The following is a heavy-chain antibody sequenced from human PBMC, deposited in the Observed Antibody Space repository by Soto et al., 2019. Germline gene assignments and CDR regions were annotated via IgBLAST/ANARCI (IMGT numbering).Heavy chain of an antibody. Sequence: WSLRLSCAASGFTFGTYAMIWVRQAPGKGLEWVSRISHNGGDTYYTDSVRGRFTVSRDNSKNILYLQMNSLRAEDTAVYYCARRLAPSGSGWDYWGQGTPVTVSS. J-gene: IGHJ4*02. CDR2: ISHNGGDT. D-gene: IGHD2-8*02. V-gene: IGHV3-23*01. CDR1: GFTFGTYA. CDR3: ARRLAPSGSGWDY.